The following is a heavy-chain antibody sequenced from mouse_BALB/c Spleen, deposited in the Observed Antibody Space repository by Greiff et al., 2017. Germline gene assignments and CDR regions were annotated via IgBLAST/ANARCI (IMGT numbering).Heavy chain of an antibody. Sequence: EVKVVESGGGLVQPGGSRKLSCAASGFTFSSFGMHWVRQAPEKGLEWVAYISSGSSTIYYADTVKGRFTISRDNPKNTLFLQMTSLRSEDTAMYYCARDYYGALAYWGQGTLVTVSA. V-gene: IGHV5-17*02. D-gene: IGHD1-1*01. J-gene: IGHJ3*01. CDR1: GFTFSSFG. CDR2: ISSGSSTI. CDR3: ARDYYGALAY.